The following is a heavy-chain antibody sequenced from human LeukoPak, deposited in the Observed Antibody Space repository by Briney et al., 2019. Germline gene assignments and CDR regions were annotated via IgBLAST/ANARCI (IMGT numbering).Heavy chain of an antibody. Sequence: ASVKVSCKASGYTFTGSYMHWVRQAPGQGLEWTGWINPNSGGTNYAQKFQGRVTMTRDTSISTAYMELSRLRSDDTAVYYCAVIDGVLGELSNLDAFDIWGQGTMVTVSS. J-gene: IGHJ3*02. CDR2: INPNSGGT. CDR3: AVIDGVLGELSNLDAFDI. D-gene: IGHD3-10*01. CDR1: GYTFTGSY. V-gene: IGHV1-2*02.